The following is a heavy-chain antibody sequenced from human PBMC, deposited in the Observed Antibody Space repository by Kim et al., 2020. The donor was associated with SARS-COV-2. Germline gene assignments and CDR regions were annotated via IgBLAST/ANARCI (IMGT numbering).Heavy chain of an antibody. Sequence: GGSLRLSCAASGFTFSSYAMHWVRQAPGKGLEWVAVISYDGSNKYYADSVKGRFTISRDNSKNTLYLQMNSLRAEETAVYYCARPYDFWSGYYTGAYDAFDIWGQGTMVTVSS. V-gene: IGHV3-30-3*01. J-gene: IGHJ3*02. CDR2: ISYDGSNK. D-gene: IGHD3-3*01. CDR1: GFTFSSYA. CDR3: ARPYDFWSGYYTGAYDAFDI.